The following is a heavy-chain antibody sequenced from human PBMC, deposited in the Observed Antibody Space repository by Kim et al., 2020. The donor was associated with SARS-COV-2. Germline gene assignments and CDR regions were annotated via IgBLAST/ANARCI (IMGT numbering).Heavy chain of an antibody. V-gene: IGHV5-51*01. CDR1: GYSFTSYW. Sequence: GESLKISCKGSGYSFTSYWIGWVRQMPGKGLEWMGIIYPGDSDTRYSPSFQCQVTIPADKSISTAYLQWSSLKASDTAMYYCARRSSRKAGSGSYYDTEPSHFDYWGQGTLVTVSS. CDR2: IYPGDSDT. J-gene: IGHJ4*02. D-gene: IGHD3-10*01. CDR3: ARRSSRKAGSGSYYDTEPSHFDY.